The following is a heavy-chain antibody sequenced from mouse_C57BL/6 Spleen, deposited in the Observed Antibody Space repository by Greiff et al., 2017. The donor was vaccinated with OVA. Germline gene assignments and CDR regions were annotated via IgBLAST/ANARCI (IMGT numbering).Heavy chain of an antibody. CDR2: INPYNGGT. V-gene: IGHV1-19*01. Sequence: VQLQQSGPVLVKPGASVKMSCKASGYTFTDYYMNWVKQSHGKSLEWIGVINPYNGGTSYNQKFKGKATLTVDKSSSTAYMELNSLTSEDSAVYYCARTRISTTVVADYWGQGTTLTVSS. D-gene: IGHD1-1*01. J-gene: IGHJ2*01. CDR1: GYTFTDYY. CDR3: ARTRISTTVVADY.